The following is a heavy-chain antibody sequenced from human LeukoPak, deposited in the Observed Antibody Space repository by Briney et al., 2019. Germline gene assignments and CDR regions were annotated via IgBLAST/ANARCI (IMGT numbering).Heavy chain of an antibody. D-gene: IGHD6-6*01. CDR1: GFTFSSYG. J-gene: IGHJ3*02. Sequence: GGSLRLSCAASGFTFSSYGMHWVRQAPGKGLEWVAVISYDGSNKYYADSVKGRFTISRDDSKNTLYLQMNSLRAEDTAVYYCAKDLFVPPSTSVDAFDIWGQGTMVTVSS. V-gene: IGHV3-30*18. CDR3: AKDLFVPPSTSVDAFDI. CDR2: ISYDGSNK.